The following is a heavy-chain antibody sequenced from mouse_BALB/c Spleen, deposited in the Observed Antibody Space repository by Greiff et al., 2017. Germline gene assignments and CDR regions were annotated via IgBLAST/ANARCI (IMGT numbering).Heavy chain of an antibody. CDR2: ISSGGSYT. J-gene: IGHJ4*01. D-gene: IGHD2-4*01. CDR1: GFTFSSYA. Sequence: EVQGVESGGGLVKPGGSLKLSCAASGFTFSSYAMSWVRQSPEKRLEWVAEISSGGSYTYYPDTVKGRFTISRDNAKNTLYLEMSSLRSEDTAMYYCARDRGDYGGGYAMDYWGQGTSVTVSS. V-gene: IGHV5-9-4*01. CDR3: ARDRGDYGGGYAMDY.